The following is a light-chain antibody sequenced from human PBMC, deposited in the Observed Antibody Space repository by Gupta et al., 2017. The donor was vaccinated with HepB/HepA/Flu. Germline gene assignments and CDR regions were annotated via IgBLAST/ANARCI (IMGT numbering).Light chain of an antibody. Sequence: IVLTQSPGTLSLSPWERATLSCRASQSVSSSYLAWYQQKPGQAPRLLIYGASSRATGIPDRFSGSGSGTDFTLTISRLEPEDFAVYYCQQYGSSPFTFGPGTKVDIK. V-gene: IGKV3-20*01. CDR2: GAS. CDR1: QSVSSSY. J-gene: IGKJ3*01. CDR3: QQYGSSPFT.